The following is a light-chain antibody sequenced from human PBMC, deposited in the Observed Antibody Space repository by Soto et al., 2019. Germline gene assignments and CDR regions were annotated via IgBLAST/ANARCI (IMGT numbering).Light chain of an antibody. CDR2: DAS. J-gene: IGKJ4*01. CDR1: QSVSSY. CDR3: QQRSNWPPT. Sequence: EIVLTQSPATLSLSPRETATLSCRASQSVSSYLAWYQQKPGQAPRLLIYDASNRATGIPARFSGSGSGTDFTLTISSLEPEDFAVYYCQQRSNWPPTFGGGTKVEIK. V-gene: IGKV3-11*01.